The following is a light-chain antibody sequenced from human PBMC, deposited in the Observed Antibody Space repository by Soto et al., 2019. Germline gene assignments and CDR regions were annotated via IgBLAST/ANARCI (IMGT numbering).Light chain of an antibody. CDR2: DVS. J-gene: IGLJ2*01. CDR1: SSDIGDYNS. CDR3: CSYPSNTVI. Sequence: QSALTQPASVSGSPGQSISISCTGTSSDIGDYNSVSWYQQHPGKAPKLMIYDVSSRPSGVSNRFSGSKSGNTASLTISGLQAEDEADYYCCSYPSNTVIFGGGTKVTVL. V-gene: IGLV2-14*03.